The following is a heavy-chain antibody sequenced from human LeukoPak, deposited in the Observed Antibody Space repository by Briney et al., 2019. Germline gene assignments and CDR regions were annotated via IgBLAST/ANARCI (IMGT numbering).Heavy chain of an antibody. V-gene: IGHV1-18*01. J-gene: IGHJ5*02. CDR2: ISADNGNT. CDR3: ARDLGKSRDRKWFDP. CDR1: GYTFTTYG. Sequence: ASVKVSCKASGYTFTTYGISWVRQAPGQGLEWMGWISADNGNTNYVQKFQGRVTMTTDTSTSTAYMELRSLRSDDTAVYYCARDLGKSRDRKWFDPWGQGTLVTVSS.